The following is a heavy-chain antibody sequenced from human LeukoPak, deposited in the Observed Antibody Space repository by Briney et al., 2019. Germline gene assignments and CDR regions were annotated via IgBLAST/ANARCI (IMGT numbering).Heavy chain of an antibody. V-gene: IGHV4-39*02. CDR3: ARGPTLKYFHH. Sequence: SEILSLTCTVSGGSISSTISYWGWIRQPPGKGLEWIGTIYYSGTTYYNPSVKSRVTISVDTSKNQFSLELSSMTAADTAVYYCARGPTLKYFHHWGQGTLVSVSS. J-gene: IGHJ1*01. CDR2: IYYSGTT. CDR1: GGSISSTISY.